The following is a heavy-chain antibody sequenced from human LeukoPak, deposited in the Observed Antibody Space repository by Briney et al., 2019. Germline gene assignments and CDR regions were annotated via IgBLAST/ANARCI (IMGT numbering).Heavy chain of an antibody. V-gene: IGHV4-39*07. CDR3: ARGVEGGSSSSDY. CDR2: IYYSGST. J-gene: IGHJ4*02. D-gene: IGHD6-6*01. Sequence: SETLSLTCTVSGGSISSSSYYWGWIRQPPGKGLEWIGSIYYSGSTYYNPSLKSRVTISVDTSKNQFSLKLSSVTAADTAVYYCARGVEGGSSSSDYWGQGTLVTVSS. CDR1: GGSISSSSYY.